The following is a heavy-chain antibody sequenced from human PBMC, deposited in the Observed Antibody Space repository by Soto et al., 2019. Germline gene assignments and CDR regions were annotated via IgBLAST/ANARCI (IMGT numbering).Heavy chain of an antibody. CDR1: GFTFDDYT. Sequence: GGSLRLSCAAAGFTFDDYTMHWVRQTPGRGLEWVSSISWSSVNLDYRDSVKGRFTISRDNAKDSLYLQMNSLRTEDTAVYYYARVVAAAGRLYYIDYWGQGALVTVSS. CDR3: ARVVAAAGRLYYIDY. V-gene: IGHV3-9*01. CDR2: ISWSSVNL. J-gene: IGHJ4*02. D-gene: IGHD6-13*01.